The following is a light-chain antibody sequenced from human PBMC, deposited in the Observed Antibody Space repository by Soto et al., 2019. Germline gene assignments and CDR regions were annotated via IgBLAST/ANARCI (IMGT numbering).Light chain of an antibody. V-gene: IGLV1-44*01. Sequence: QSVLTQPPSASTTPGQRVTIFCSGSSSNIGSNTVNWYQQLPRTAPKLLIYSNNQRPSGVPDRFSGSKSGTSASLAISGLQSEDEADYYCAAWDDSLNALFGGGTKLTVL. J-gene: IGLJ2*01. CDR3: AAWDDSLNAL. CDR2: SNN. CDR1: SSNIGSNT.